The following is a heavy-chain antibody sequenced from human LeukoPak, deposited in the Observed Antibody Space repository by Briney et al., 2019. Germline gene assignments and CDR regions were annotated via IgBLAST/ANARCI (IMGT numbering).Heavy chain of an antibody. V-gene: IGHV3-74*01. D-gene: IGHD3-22*01. CDR2: IDNDGHNS. CDR3: AREGSHYYDSSGYLINPFDY. J-gene: IGHJ4*02. CDR1: GFTFRDYW. Sequence: GGSLRLSCAGSGFTFRDYWIHWVRQPPGKGLVWVSHIDNDGHNSTYADSVKGRLTISRDNAKKTVYLQMNSLRAEDTAVYYCAREGSHYYDSSGYLINPFDYWGQGTLVTVSS.